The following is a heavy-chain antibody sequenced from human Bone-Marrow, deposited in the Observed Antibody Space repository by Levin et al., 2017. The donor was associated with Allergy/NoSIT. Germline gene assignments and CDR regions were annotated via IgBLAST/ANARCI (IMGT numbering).Heavy chain of an antibody. CDR3: ARMFSYGSGSLFDY. V-gene: IGHV3-48*03. Sequence: GESLKISCAASGFTFSGYGMNWVRQAPGKGLEWVSYISSRGNIYNADSVKGRFTISRDNARNSLYLQMDSLRAEDTAVYYCARMFSYGSGSLFDYWGQGTLVTVSS. D-gene: IGHD3-10*01. CDR1: GFTFSGYG. CDR2: ISSRGNI. J-gene: IGHJ4*02.